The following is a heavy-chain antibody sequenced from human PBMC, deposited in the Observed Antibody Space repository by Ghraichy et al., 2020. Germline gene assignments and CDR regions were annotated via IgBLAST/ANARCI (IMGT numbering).Heavy chain of an antibody. D-gene: IGHD3-10*01. V-gene: IGHV4-39*01. J-gene: IGHJ5*02. CDR1: GGSFTGKNYY. CDR3: ARHETYGVGSKYNVPFDP. Sequence: SQTLSLTCTVSGGSFTGKNYYWAWIRQPPGKGLEWIGSIFYSGSTYRNPSLKSRVTISVDTSKKQFSLILSSVTAADTAVYYCARHETYGVGSKYNVPFDPWGQGTLVTVSS. CDR2: IFYSGST.